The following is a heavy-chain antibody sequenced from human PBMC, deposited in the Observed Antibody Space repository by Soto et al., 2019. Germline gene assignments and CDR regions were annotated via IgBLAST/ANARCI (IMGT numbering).Heavy chain of an antibody. V-gene: IGHV4-59*01. CDR1: GGSISSYY. CDR3: ARGARGLIVVPFDY. J-gene: IGHJ4*02. D-gene: IGHD3-22*01. CDR2: IYYSGST. Sequence: SETLSLTCTVSGGSISSYYWSWIRQPPGKGLEWIGYIYYSGSTNYNPSLKSRVTISVDTSKNQFSLKLSSVTAADTAVYYCARGARGLIVVPFDYWAREPWSPSPQ.